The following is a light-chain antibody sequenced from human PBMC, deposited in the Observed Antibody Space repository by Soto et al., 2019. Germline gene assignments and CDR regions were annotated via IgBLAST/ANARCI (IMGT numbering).Light chain of an antibody. J-gene: IGLJ2*01. Sequence: QSALTQPASVSGSPGQSVTISCIGTSSDVGDYDHVSWYRQPPGKAPKLMIYDVSNRSSGVSDRFSGSKSGNTASLSISGLQAEDEADYYCISYTSTSTVVFGGGTKLTVL. CDR1: SSDVGDYDH. CDR3: ISYTSTSTVV. V-gene: IGLV2-14*03. CDR2: DVS.